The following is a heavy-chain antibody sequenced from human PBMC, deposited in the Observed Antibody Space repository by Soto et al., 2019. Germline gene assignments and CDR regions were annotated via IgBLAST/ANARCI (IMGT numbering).Heavy chain of an antibody. D-gene: IGHD3-16*02. CDR2: IYYSGST. Sequence: QVQLQESGPGLVKPSETLSLTCTVSGGSISSYYWSWIRQPPGKGLEWIGYIYYSGSTNYNPSLKSRVTISVDTSKNQFSLKLSSVTAADTAVYYCARSAFGGVIVNNWFDPWGQGTLVTVSS. CDR1: GGSISSYY. J-gene: IGHJ5*02. V-gene: IGHV4-59*01. CDR3: ARSAFGGVIVNNWFDP.